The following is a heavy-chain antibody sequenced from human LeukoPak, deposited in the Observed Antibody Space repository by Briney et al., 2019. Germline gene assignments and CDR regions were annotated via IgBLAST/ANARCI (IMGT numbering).Heavy chain of an antibody. CDR2: INPSGGST. V-gene: IGHV1-46*01. CDR1: GGTFSSYA. Sequence: ASVKVSCKASGGTFSSYAISWVRQAPGQGLEWMGIINPSGGSTSYAQKFQGRVTMTRDTSTSTVYMELSSLRSEDTAVYYCARGSGTPELYYYYYYMDVWGKGTTVTVSS. D-gene: IGHD1-1*01. J-gene: IGHJ6*03. CDR3: ARGSGTPELYYYYYYMDV.